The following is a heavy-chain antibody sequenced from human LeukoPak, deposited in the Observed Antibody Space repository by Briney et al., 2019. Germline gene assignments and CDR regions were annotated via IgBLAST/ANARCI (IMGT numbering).Heavy chain of an antibody. J-gene: IGHJ4*02. Sequence: GGSLRLSCAASGFTFSSYSMNWVRQAPGKGLEWVSSISSSSYIYYADSVKGRFTISRDNAKNSLYLQLNSLRPEDTGLYYCARDRGGWPDYWGQGTLVTVSS. CDR3: ARDRGGWPDY. CDR1: GFTFSSYS. V-gene: IGHV3-21*01. D-gene: IGHD6-19*01. CDR2: ISSSSYI.